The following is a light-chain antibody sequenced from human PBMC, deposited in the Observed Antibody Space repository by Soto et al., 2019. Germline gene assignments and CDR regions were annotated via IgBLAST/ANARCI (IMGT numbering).Light chain of an antibody. CDR3: QQYGYSPWT. CDR1: ESVNSAY. J-gene: IGKJ1*01. Sequence: EIELTQSPLTLSLSPGERATLSCRASESVNSAYLAWYQHRPAQAPRLLIYGASSRATGVPDRFSGSGSGTEFTLTITRLEPADFALYYCQQYGYSPWTLGLGTKVDMK. CDR2: GAS. V-gene: IGKV3-20*01.